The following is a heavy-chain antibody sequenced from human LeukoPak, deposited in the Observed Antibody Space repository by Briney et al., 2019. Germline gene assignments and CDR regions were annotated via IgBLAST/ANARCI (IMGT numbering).Heavy chain of an antibody. V-gene: IGHV4-39*07. D-gene: IGHD4-17*01. Sequence: SETLSLTCTVSGGSISSSSYYWGWIRQPPGKGLEWIGSIYYSGSTYYNPSLKSRVTISVDTSKNQFSLKLSSVTAADTAVYYCARDRLPYIDYGDYEGDYYGMDVWGQGTTVTVSS. CDR1: GGSISSSSYY. CDR2: IYYSGST. CDR3: ARDRLPYIDYGDYEGDYYGMDV. J-gene: IGHJ6*02.